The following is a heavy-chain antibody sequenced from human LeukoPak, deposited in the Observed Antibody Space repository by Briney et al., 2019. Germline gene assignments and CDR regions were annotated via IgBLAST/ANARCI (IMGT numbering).Heavy chain of an antibody. V-gene: IGHV3-23*01. CDR3: AKGLVSRGYFDS. D-gene: IGHD2-2*01. CDR2: MSGGGSTI. CDR1: GITFSSSA. Sequence: PGGSLRLSCAASGITFSSSAMSWVRPAPGKGRWWVSAMSGGGSTIYYADSVKGRFTISRDNSKNTLYLHMKSLRAEDTAIYYCAKGLVSRGYFDSWGQGTLVTVSS. J-gene: IGHJ4*02.